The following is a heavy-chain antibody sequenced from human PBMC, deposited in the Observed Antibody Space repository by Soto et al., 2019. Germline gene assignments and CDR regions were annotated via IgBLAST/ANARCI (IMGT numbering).Heavy chain of an antibody. Sequence: QVQLVESGGGVVQPGRSLRLSCAASGFTFSSYDMQWVRQAPGKGLEWVAVISYDGSNKYYADSVKGRFTISRDNSKNTLYLQMNSLRAEDTAVYYCAKEVTSSGWSPPFDYWGQGTLVTVSS. V-gene: IGHV3-30*18. J-gene: IGHJ4*02. CDR2: ISYDGSNK. CDR3: AKEVTSSGWSPPFDY. D-gene: IGHD6-19*01. CDR1: GFTFSSYD.